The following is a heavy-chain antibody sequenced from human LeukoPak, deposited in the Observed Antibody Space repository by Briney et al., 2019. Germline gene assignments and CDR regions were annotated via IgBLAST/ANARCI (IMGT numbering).Heavy chain of an antibody. CDR3: AKGLGGYIGYFTY. Sequence: GGSLRLSCAASGFTFSSYAMSWVRQAPGKGLEWVSAISGSGGSTYYADSVKGRFTISRDNSKNTLYLQMNSLRAEDTAVYYWAKGLGGYIGYFTYWGQGALVTVSS. CDR2: ISGSGGST. CDR1: GFTFSSYA. V-gene: IGHV3-23*01. J-gene: IGHJ4*02. D-gene: IGHD5-12*01.